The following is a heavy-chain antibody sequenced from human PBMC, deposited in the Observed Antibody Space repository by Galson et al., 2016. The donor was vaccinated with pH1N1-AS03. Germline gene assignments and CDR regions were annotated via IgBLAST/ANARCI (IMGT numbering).Heavy chain of an antibody. J-gene: IGHJ5*02. CDR1: GDSISSGSLY. V-gene: IGHV4-39*01. CDR2: IYYSGGST. Sequence: SLTCTVSGDSISSGSLYWGWIRQPPGKGLEWIGSIYYSGGSTYSNPSLKSRLSMSVDTSRNQFSLRLISVTAADTAVYYCARRRGELLGYNWFDPWGQGTLVTVSS. D-gene: IGHD1-7*01. CDR3: ARRRGELLGYNWFDP.